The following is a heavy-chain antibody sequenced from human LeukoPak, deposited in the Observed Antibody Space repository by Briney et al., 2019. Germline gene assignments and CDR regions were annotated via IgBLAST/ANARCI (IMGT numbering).Heavy chain of an antibody. J-gene: IGHJ4*02. Sequence: PSETLSLTCTVSGGSISSYYWSWIRQPPGKGLEWIGYIYCSGSTNYNPSLKSRVTISVDTSKNQFSLKLSSVTAADTAVYYCARADRSEEHYFDYWGQGTLVTVSS. V-gene: IGHV4-59*01. D-gene: IGHD3-22*01. CDR1: GGSISSYY. CDR3: ARADRSEEHYFDY. CDR2: IYCSGST.